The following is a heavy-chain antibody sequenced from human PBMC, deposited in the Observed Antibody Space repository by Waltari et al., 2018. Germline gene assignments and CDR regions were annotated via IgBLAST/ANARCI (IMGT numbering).Heavy chain of an antibody. J-gene: IGHJ6*02. CDR1: GGSLRVYY. CDR3: VRLEDCTGPGGNCYSGAPFAVDV. Sequence: QVHLQQWGAGLLRPSTTLSLICAVYGGSLRVYYWGWIRPPPGKGLEWIGEINHSPNSNYNPSLRSRVHMSIDTSQNQFSLQLTSVTAADTGVYYCVRLEDCTGPGGNCYSGAPFAVDVWGQGTTVTVPS. CDR2: INHSPNS. V-gene: IGHV4-34*01. D-gene: IGHD2-8*02.